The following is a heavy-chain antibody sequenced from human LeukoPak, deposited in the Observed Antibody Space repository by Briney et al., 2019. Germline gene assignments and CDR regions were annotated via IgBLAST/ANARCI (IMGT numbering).Heavy chain of an antibody. J-gene: IGHJ4*02. Sequence: SETLSLTCAVYGGSFSGYYWSWIRQPPGKGLEWIGEINHSGSTNYNPSLKSRVTISVDTSKNQFSLKLTSVTAADTAVYYCARVRDNNSSSSPGVPYYFDYWDQGPLVTVSS. CDR1: GGSFSGYY. CDR2: INHSGST. CDR3: ARVRDNNSSSSPGVPYYFDY. V-gene: IGHV4-34*01. D-gene: IGHD6-6*01.